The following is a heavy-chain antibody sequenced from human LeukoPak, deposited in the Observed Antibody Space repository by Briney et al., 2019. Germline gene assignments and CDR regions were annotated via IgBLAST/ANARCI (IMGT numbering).Heavy chain of an antibody. CDR3: ASAGYSYGIDY. Sequence: SETLSLTCTVSGGSISSNYWSWIRQPPGKGLEWIGYIYYSGSTNYNPSLKSRVTISVDTSKNQFSLKLSSVTAADTAVYYCASAGYSYGIDYWGQGTLVTVSS. CDR2: IYYSGST. CDR1: GGSISSNY. V-gene: IGHV4-59*08. D-gene: IGHD5-18*01. J-gene: IGHJ4*02.